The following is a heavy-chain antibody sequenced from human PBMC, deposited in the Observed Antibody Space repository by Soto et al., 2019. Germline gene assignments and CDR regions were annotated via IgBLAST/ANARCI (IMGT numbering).Heavy chain of an antibody. CDR3: TRFASGSPMARAFDI. D-gene: IGHD1-26*01. Sequence: GGSLRLSCTASGFTFGDYAMSWVRQAPGKGLEWVGFIRSKAYGGTTEDAASVKGRFTISRDDSKSMAYLQMNSLKTEATAVYYCTRFASGSPMARAFDIGGQGKMVAVSS. CDR2: IRSKAYGGTT. J-gene: IGHJ3*02. CDR1: GFTFGDYA. V-gene: IGHV3-49*04.